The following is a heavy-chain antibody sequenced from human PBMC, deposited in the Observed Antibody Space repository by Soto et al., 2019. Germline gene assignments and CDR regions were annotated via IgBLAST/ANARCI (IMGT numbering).Heavy chain of an antibody. V-gene: IGHV3-49*03. J-gene: IGHJ6*02. Sequence: GGSLRLSCTASGFTFGYYAMSWFRQAPGKGLEWVGFIRSKAYGGTTEYAASVKGRFTISRDDSKSIAYLQMNSLKTEDTAVYYYTRVEIVVVPAAXPSRHRLYYYYYYGMDVWGQGTTVTVSS. CDR1: GFTFGYYA. CDR2: IRSKAYGGTT. CDR3: TRVEIVVVPAAXPSRHRLYYYYYYGMDV. D-gene: IGHD2-2*02.